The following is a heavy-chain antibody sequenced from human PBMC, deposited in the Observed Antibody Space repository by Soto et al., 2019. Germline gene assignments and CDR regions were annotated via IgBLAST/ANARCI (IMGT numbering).Heavy chain of an antibody. CDR2: ISYDGSNK. CDR1: GFTFSSYG. J-gene: IGHJ1*01. Sequence: QVQLVESGGGVVQPGRSLRLSCAASGFTFSSYGMHWVRQAPGKGLEWVAVISYDGSNKYYADSVKGRFTISRDNSKNPLYLQMNSLRAEDTAVYYGAGAGYCSGGSCYSEHFQHWGQGTLVTVSS. CDR3: AGAGYCSGGSCYSEHFQH. V-gene: IGHV3-30*03. D-gene: IGHD2-15*01.